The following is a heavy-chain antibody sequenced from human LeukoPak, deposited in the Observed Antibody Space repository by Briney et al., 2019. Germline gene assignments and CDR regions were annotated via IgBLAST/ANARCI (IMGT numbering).Heavy chain of an antibody. CDR2: MNPNSGNT. Sequence: ASVKVSCKASGYTFTSYDINWVRQATGQGLEWMGWMNPNSGNTGYPQKFQGRVTITRNTSISTAYMELSSLRSEDTAVYYCARGHRGRRTLAFDIWGQGTMVTVSS. J-gene: IGHJ3*02. V-gene: IGHV1-8*03. D-gene: IGHD1-26*01. CDR3: ARGHRGRRTLAFDI. CDR1: GYTFTSYD.